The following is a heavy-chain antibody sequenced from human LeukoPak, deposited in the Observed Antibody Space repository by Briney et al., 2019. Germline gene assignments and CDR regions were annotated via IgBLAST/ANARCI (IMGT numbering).Heavy chain of an antibody. V-gene: IGHV3-66*01. CDR1: GFTVSSNY. Sequence: PGGSLRLSCAASGFTVSSNYMSWVRQAPGNGLEWVSVIYSGGRTYYADSVKGRFTISRDNSKNTLYLQMNSLRAEDTAVYYCAGVYLTYGMDVWGQGTTVTVSS. D-gene: IGHD2-8*01. CDR3: AGVYLTYGMDV. J-gene: IGHJ6*02. CDR2: IYSGGRT.